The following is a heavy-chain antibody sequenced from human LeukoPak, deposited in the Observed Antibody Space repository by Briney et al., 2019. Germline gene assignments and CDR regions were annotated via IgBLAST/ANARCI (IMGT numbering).Heavy chain of an antibody. CDR1: GFTFSNYA. Sequence: GGSLRLSCAASGFTFSNYAMSWVRQAPGKGLEWVSAIRGSGGNTYYADSVKGRFKISRDNSNNTLYLQMNSLRAEDTAVYYCAKDGDPDCSSTSCTRVWDFDYWGRGTLVTVSS. CDR3: AKDGDPDCSSTSCTRVWDFDY. D-gene: IGHD2-2*01. CDR2: IRGSGGNT. V-gene: IGHV3-23*01. J-gene: IGHJ4*02.